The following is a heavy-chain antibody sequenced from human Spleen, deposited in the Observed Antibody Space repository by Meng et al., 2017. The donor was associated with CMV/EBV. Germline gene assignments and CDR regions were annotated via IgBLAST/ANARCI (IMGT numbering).Heavy chain of an antibody. CDR2: IKEDGSEK. V-gene: IGHV3-7*01. D-gene: IGHD2/OR15-2a*01. CDR1: GFIISDDW. Sequence: GESLKISCGVSGFIISDDWMSWVRQALGKGPEWVANIKEDGSEKYYLDSVKGRFIISRDNANNSVFLQMNSLRVEDTAVYYCVKPYCTSTTCYMGWFDPWGQGTLVTVSS. CDR3: VKPYCTSTTCYMGWFDP. J-gene: IGHJ5*02.